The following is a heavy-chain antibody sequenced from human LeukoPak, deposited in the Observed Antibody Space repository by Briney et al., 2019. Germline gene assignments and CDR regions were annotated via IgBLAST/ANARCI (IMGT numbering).Heavy chain of an antibody. J-gene: IGHJ4*02. CDR2: ISYDGSNK. CDR1: GFTFSSYA. Sequence: GRSLRLSCAASGFTFSSYAMHWVRQAPGKGLEWVAVISYDGSNKYYADSVKGRFTISRDNSKNTLYLQMNSLRAEDTAVYYCARGRLYLDYWGQGTLVTVSS. D-gene: IGHD6-25*01. V-gene: IGHV3-30*01. CDR3: ARGRLYLDY.